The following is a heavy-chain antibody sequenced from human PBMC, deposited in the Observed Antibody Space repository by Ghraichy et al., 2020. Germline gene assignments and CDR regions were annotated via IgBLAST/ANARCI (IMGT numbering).Heavy chain of an antibody. CDR3: VRQMLATIRSHFYGMDV. CDR1: GGSISTTSNY. Sequence: SETLSLTSTVSGGSISTTSNYWGWIRQPPGKGLEWIGSSYFSGTTYYNPSLKSRVTVSVDTSKNQFSLRLSSVTAADTAVYYCVRQMLATIRSHFYGMDVWGQGTTVTVSS. D-gene: IGHD5-24*01. J-gene: IGHJ6*02. CDR2: SYFSGTT. V-gene: IGHV4-39*07.